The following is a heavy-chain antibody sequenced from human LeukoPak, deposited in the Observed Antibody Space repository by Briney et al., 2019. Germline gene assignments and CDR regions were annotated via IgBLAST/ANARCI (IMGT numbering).Heavy chain of an antibody. CDR2: INHSGST. V-gene: IGHV4-39*01. Sequence: SETLSLTCTVSGGSISSSSYYWGWIRQPPGKGLEWIGEINHSGSTNYNPSLKSRVTISVDTSKNQFSLKLSSVTAADTAVYYCARRVGATTRAYYYYMDVWGKGTTVTVSS. CDR3: ARRVGATTRAYYYYMDV. D-gene: IGHD1-26*01. J-gene: IGHJ6*03. CDR1: GGSISSSSYY.